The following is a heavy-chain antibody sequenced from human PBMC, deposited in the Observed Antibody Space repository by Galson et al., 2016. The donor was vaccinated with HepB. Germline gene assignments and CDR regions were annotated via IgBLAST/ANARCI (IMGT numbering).Heavy chain of an antibody. Sequence: SETLSLTCAVSSGSITTNNWWSWVRQPPGKGLEWIGEIYHSGSAKYNPSFRGRVSISVDKSKSQFSLRLNSATAADTAVYYCAREAGGTYDHDGFDVWGQGTMVTVSS. CDR2: IYHSGSA. CDR3: AREAGGTYDHDGFDV. V-gene: IGHV4-4*02. D-gene: IGHD5-12*01. CDR1: SGSITTNNW. J-gene: IGHJ3*01.